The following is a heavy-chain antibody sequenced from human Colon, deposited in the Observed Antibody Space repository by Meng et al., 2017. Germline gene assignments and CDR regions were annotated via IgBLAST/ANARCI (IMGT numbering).Heavy chain of an antibody. CDR2: VYHRGDT. J-gene: IGHJ4*02. D-gene: IGHD1-7*01. Sequence: QGQRHESGPGLVKPSGTLSLPCTVSGDSISSDIWWSWVRQPPGKGLEWIGEVYHRGDTNYNPSLKSRVDISVDKSKNQFYLSLFSVTAADTAVYYCGRDQGRELINHWGQGTLVTVSS. CDR1: GDSISSDIW. CDR3: GRDQGRELINH. V-gene: IGHV4-4*02.